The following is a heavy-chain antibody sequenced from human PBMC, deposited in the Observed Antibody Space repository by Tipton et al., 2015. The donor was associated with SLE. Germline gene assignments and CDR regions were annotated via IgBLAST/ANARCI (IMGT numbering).Heavy chain of an antibody. CDR2: ISYDGSNK. V-gene: IGHV3-30-3*01. CDR1: GFTFSSYA. CDR3: ARDLTYYYDSSGLGV. D-gene: IGHD3-22*01. J-gene: IGHJ3*01. Sequence: QLVQSGGGVVQPGRSLRLSCAASGFTFSSYAMHWVRQAPGKGLEWVAIISYDGSNKEYADSVKGRFTISRDNSKNTLYLQMNSLRAEDTAVYYCARDLTYYYDSSGLGVWGQGTMVTVSS.